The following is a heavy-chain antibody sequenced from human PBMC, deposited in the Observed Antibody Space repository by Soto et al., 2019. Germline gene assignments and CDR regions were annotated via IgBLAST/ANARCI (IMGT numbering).Heavy chain of an antibody. Sequence: ASVKVSCKASGYTFTGYYMHWVRQAPGQGLEWMGWINPNSGGTNYAQKFQGWVTMTRDTSISTAYMELSRLRSDDTAVYYCARGNYDFWSGIPSPPDYWGQGTLVIVSS. J-gene: IGHJ4*02. D-gene: IGHD3-3*01. V-gene: IGHV1-2*04. CDR2: INPNSGGT. CDR3: ARGNYDFWSGIPSPPDY. CDR1: GYTFTGYY.